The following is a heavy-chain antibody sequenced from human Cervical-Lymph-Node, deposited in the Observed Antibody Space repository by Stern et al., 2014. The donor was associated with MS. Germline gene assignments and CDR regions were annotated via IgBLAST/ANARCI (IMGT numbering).Heavy chain of an antibody. J-gene: IGHJ4*02. Sequence: VQLVQSGAEVKKPGSSVKVSCKASGGTFSSYAISWVRQAPAQGLEGMGGIIPIFGTANYAQKVQGRVTITADESTSTAYMELSSLRSEDTAVYYCARGVLAAAGLDYGGQGTLVTVSS. CDR2: IIPIFGTA. CDR1: GGTFSSYA. D-gene: IGHD6-13*01. V-gene: IGHV1-69*01. CDR3: ARGVLAAAGLDY.